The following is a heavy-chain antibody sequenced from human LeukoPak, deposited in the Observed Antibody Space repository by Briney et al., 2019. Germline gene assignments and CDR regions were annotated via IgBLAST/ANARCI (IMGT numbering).Heavy chain of an antibody. D-gene: IGHD2-8*01. V-gene: IGHV3-30-3*01. CDR2: ISYDGSNK. CDR1: GFTFSSYA. Sequence: GGSLRLSCAASGFTFSSYAMHWVRQAPGKGLEWVAVISYDGSNKYYADSVKGRFTISRDNSKNTLYLQMNSLRAEDTAVYYCASILGYCINGVCSDYWGQGTLVTVSS. J-gene: IGHJ4*02. CDR3: ASILGYCINGVCSDY.